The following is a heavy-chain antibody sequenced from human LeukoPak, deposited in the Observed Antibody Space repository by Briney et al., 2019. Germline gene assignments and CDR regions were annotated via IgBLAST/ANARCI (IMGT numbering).Heavy chain of an antibody. V-gene: IGHV4-34*01. J-gene: IGHJ4*02. CDR3: ARADYYYGSGSTSDY. CDR1: GGSFSGYY. CDR2: INHSGST. Sequence: SETLSLTCAVYGGSFSGYYWSWIRQPPGKGLEWIGEINHSGSTNYNPSLKSRVTISVDTSKNQFSLKLSSVTAADTAVYYCARADYYYGSGSTSDYWGQGTLVTVSS. D-gene: IGHD3-10*01.